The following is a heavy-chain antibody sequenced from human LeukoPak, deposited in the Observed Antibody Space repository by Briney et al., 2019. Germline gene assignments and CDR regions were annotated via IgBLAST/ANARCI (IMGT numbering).Heavy chain of an antibody. CDR2: ISSSSSHI. J-gene: IGHJ6*04. V-gene: IGHV3-21*01. D-gene: IGHD3-10*01. Sequence: GGSLRLSCAASGFTFSSMNWVRQAPGKGLEWVSSISSSSSHIYYAESVKARFTISRDNAKNSLYLQMNSLRAEDTAGYYCARDRVVAGYYYGMDVWGKGTTVTVSS. CDR3: ARDRVVAGYYYGMDV. CDR1: GFTFSS.